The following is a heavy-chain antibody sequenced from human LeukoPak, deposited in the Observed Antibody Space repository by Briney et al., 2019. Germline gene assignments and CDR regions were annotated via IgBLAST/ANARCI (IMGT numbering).Heavy chain of an antibody. D-gene: IGHD5-12*01. Sequence: PSETLSLTCTVSGGSISSSSYYWGWIRQPPGKGLEWIGSIYYSGSTYYNPSLKSRVTISVDTSKNQFSLKLSSVTAADTAVYYCARHGDGPRIYSVAFDIWGQGTMVTVSS. CDR3: ARHGDGPRIYSVAFDI. CDR1: GGSISSSSYY. CDR2: IYYSGST. J-gene: IGHJ3*02. V-gene: IGHV4-39*01.